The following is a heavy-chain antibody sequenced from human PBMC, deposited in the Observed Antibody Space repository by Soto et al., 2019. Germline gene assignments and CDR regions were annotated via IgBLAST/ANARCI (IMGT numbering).Heavy chain of an antibody. Sequence: GSLRLSCAASGFTFNSHGIHWVRQAPGKGLEWVAVISHDGSKTNYADSVKGQVTISRDNSKDTVYLQMNSLRAEDTAVYYCAKDTYYYSSSGYSVFDSWGKGTLVTVSS. D-gene: IGHD3-22*01. CDR2: ISHDGSKT. CDR3: AKDTYYYSSSGYSVFDS. V-gene: IGHV3-30*18. CDR1: GFTFNSHG. J-gene: IGHJ4*02.